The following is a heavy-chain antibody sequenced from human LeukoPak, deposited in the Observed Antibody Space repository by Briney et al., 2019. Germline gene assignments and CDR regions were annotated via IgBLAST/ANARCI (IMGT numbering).Heavy chain of an antibody. D-gene: IGHD6-6*01. J-gene: IGHJ4*02. CDR1: GFTFSSYS. CDR2: IISSSSYI. CDR3: AREGDSSSAFDY. Sequence: KPGGSLRLSCAASGFTFSSYSMNWVRQAPGKGLEWDSSIISSSSYIYYAYSVKGRFTISRDNAKNSPYLRINSMPAATPSVYYCAREGDSSSAFDYWGQGTLVTVSS. V-gene: IGHV3-21*01.